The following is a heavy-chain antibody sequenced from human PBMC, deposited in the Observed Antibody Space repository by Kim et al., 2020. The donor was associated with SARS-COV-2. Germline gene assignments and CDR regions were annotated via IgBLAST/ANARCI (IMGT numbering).Heavy chain of an antibody. J-gene: IGHJ6*02. CDR3: AKDRGYRYYPSGMDV. V-gene: IGHV3-30*18. CDR2: ISYDGDEK. CDR1: EFTFSSYG. Sequence: GGSPRLSCAASEFTFSSYGMHWVRQAPGEGLEWVTFISYDGDEKYYADSVKGRFTIFRDNSKNTLFLQMNSLKAEDTAVYYCAKDRGYRYYPSGMDVWGQGTAVTVSS. D-gene: IGHD1-26*01.